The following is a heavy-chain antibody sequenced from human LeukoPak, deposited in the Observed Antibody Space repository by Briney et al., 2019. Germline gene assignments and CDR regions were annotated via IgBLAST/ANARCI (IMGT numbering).Heavy chain of an antibody. CDR2: IKDDESVA. Sequence: PGGSLRLSCAVSGLTFTDYWMHWVSQVPGKGLVWVSRIKDDESVAYYADSVKGRFTISRDNSKNTLYLQMNSLRAEDTAVSYCARRYCISTSCYFSNWFNPWGQGTLVTVSS. J-gene: IGHJ5*02. V-gene: IGHV3-74*01. D-gene: IGHD2-2*01. CDR3: ARRYCISTSCYFSNWFNP. CDR1: GLTFTDYW.